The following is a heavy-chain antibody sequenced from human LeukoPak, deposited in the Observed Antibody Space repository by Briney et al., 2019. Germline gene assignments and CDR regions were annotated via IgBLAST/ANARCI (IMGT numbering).Heavy chain of an antibody. D-gene: IGHD2-15*01. CDR1: GFTFSNYA. CDR2: ISTSGGST. V-gene: IGHV3-23*01. Sequence: GGSLRLSCAASGFTFSNYAMTWVRQAPGKGLEWVSTISTSGGSTYYVDSVKGRFTISRDNSENTLYLQMNSLRADDTAVYYCAKGSLSGGTYYFDYWGQGTLVTVSS. CDR3: AKGSLSGGTYYFDY. J-gene: IGHJ4*02.